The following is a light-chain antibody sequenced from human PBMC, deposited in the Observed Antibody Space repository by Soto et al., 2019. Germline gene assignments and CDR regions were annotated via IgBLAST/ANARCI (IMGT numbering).Light chain of an antibody. J-gene: IGKJ1*01. CDR3: QQFDSSPWT. CDR2: GAS. CDR1: QSVSSSY. Sequence: EIVLTQSPGTLSLAPGERATLSCRASQSVSSSYLAWYQQKPGQAPRLLINGASNRATGIPDRFRGSGSGTAFTLTISRLEAEDSAVYCCQQFDSSPWTFGLGTKVEIK. V-gene: IGKV3-20*01.